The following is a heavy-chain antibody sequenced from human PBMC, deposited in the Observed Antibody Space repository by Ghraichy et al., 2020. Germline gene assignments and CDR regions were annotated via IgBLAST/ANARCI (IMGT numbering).Heavy chain of an antibody. CDR2: MYSSGAT. D-gene: IGHD3-10*01. V-gene: IGHV3-53*05. CDR1: GFSVGDNY. Sequence: GESLNISCVASGFSVGDNYLTWVRQAPGKGLEWVSIMYSSGATYYADSVQGRFIMSRDISKNTVFLQMSSLRHEDAAVYYCARDRVFCAGGNNYCPYYYKYGMDVWGQGTTVTVSS. CDR3: ARDRVFCAGGNNYCPYYYKYGMDV. J-gene: IGHJ6*02.